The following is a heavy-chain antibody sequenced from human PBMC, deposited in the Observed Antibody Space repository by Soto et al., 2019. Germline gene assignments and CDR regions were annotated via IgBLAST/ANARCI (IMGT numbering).Heavy chain of an antibody. Sequence: SETLSLTCTVSGGSISSYYWSWIRQPAGKGLEWIGRIYTSGSTNYNPSLKSRVTMSVDTSKNQFSLKLSSVTAADTAVYYCARXRGDIVARGYYYYGMDVWGQGTTVTVSS. D-gene: IGHD5-12*01. J-gene: IGHJ6*02. CDR3: ARXRGDIVARGYYYYGMDV. V-gene: IGHV4-4*07. CDR2: IYTSGST. CDR1: GGSISSYY.